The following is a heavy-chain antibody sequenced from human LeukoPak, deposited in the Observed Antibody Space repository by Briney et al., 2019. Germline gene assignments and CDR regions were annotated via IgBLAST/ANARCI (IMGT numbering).Heavy chain of an antibody. D-gene: IGHD3-22*01. V-gene: IGHV3-23*01. CDR2: ISGSGSIT. Sequence: GGSLRLSCAASGFTFSNYAMSWVRQAPGKGLEWVSDISGSGSITYYADSVKGRFTISRDNSKNTLYLQMNSLRAEDTAVYYCAKAVGPNYYDSSGLNWFDPWGQGTLVTVSS. CDR1: GFTFSNYA. CDR3: AKAVGPNYYDSSGLNWFDP. J-gene: IGHJ5*02.